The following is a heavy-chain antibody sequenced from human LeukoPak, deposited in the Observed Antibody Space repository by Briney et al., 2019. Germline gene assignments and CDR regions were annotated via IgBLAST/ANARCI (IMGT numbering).Heavy chain of an antibody. CDR3: ARGYGDYEGDAPLDY. J-gene: IGHJ4*02. Sequence: GGSLRLSCAASGFTFSDYYMSWIRQAPGKGLEWVSYISSSSCYTNYADSVKGRFTISRDNAKNSLYLQMNSLRAEDTAVYYCARGYGDYEGDAPLDYWGQGTLVTVSS. D-gene: IGHD4-17*01. V-gene: IGHV3-11*06. CDR2: ISSSSCYT. CDR1: GFTFSDYY.